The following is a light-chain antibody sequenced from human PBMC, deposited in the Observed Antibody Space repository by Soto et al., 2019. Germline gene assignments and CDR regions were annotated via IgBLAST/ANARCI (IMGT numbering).Light chain of an antibody. CDR2: DAS. J-gene: IGKJ1*01. V-gene: IGKV1-5*01. CDR1: QSISSW. CDR3: QQYNSYSL. Sequence: DIQMTQSPSTLSASLGDRVTITFRASQSISSWLAWYQQKPGKAPKLLIYDASSLESGVPSRFSGSGSGTEFTLTISSLQPDDFATYYCQQYNSYSLFGQGTKVDIK.